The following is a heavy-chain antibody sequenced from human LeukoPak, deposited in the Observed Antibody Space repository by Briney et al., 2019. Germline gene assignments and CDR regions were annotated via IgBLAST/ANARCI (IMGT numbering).Heavy chain of an antibody. J-gene: IGHJ5*02. D-gene: IGHD2-15*01. Sequence: PSETLSLTCTVSGGSISSYYWSWIRQPSGKGLEWIGYIYYSGSTNYNPSLKSRVTISVDTSKNQFSLKLSSVTAADTAVYYCAASEEGYCSGGSCYNWFDPWGQGTLVTVSS. CDR3: AASEEGYCSGGSCYNWFDP. CDR2: IYYSGST. V-gene: IGHV4-59*01. CDR1: GGSISSYY.